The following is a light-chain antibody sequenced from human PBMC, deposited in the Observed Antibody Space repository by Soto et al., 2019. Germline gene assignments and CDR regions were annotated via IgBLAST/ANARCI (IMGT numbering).Light chain of an antibody. J-gene: IGKJ1*01. CDR3: QHYDSYSEA. CDR2: KAS. CDR1: QTISSW. Sequence: DIQMTQSPSTLSGSVGDRVTITCRASQTISSWLAWYQQKPGKAPKLLIYKASTLKSGVPSRCSGSGSGTEFTLTDSRRWPDDLATCYCQHYDSYSEAFGQGTKV. V-gene: IGKV1-5*03.